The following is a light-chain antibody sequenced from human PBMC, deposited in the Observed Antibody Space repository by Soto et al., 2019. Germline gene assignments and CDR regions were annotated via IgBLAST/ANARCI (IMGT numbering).Light chain of an antibody. CDR1: QSVSSN. CDR3: QQYHNWPIT. CDR2: DAS. V-gene: IGKV3-15*01. Sequence: EIVMTQSPASVSVSPGESATLSCRASQSVSSNLAWHQQKPGQAPRILMYDASTRATGISARFSGSGSGTEFTLTISSPQSEDFAVYYCQQYHNWPITFGQGTRLEIK. J-gene: IGKJ5*01.